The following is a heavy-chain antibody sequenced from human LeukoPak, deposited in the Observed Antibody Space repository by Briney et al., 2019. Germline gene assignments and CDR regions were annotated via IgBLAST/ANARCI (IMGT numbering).Heavy chain of an antibody. CDR2: IIPIFGTA. Sequence: SVKVSCKASGGTFSSYAISWVRQAPGQGLEWMGGIIPIFGTANYAQKFQGRVTITADESTSTAYMELSSLRSEDTAVYYCARVMGAGTAMGNYDYWGQGTLVTVSS. CDR3: ARVMGAGTAMGNYDY. V-gene: IGHV1-69*13. D-gene: IGHD5-18*01. J-gene: IGHJ4*02. CDR1: GGTFSSYA.